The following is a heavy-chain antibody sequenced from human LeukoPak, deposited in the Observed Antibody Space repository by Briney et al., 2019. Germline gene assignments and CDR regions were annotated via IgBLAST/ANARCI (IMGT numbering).Heavy chain of an antibody. Sequence: ASVKVSSKASGGTFSSYAISWVRQAPGQGLEWMGWISAYNGNTNYAQKLQGRVTMTTDTSTSTAYMELRSLRSDDTAVYYCAGDSGTYYRLDYWGQGTLVTVSS. D-gene: IGHD1-26*01. J-gene: IGHJ4*02. V-gene: IGHV1-18*01. CDR1: GGTFSSYA. CDR2: ISAYNGNT. CDR3: AGDSGTYYRLDY.